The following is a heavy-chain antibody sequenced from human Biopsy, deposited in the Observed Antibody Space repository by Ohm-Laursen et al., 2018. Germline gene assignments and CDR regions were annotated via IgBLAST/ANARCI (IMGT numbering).Heavy chain of an antibody. Sequence: SLRLSCAASGFTFDDHVMHWVRQAPGKGLEWVAAIYNDGINEYYADSVKGRFTISRDDSKNTLYLQMNSLRVEDTAVFYCARDLRGHWFFDLWGRGTLVTVSS. V-gene: IGHV3-33*08. CDR2: IYNDGINE. CDR3: ARDLRGHWFFDL. CDR1: GFTFDDHV. J-gene: IGHJ2*01. D-gene: IGHD5/OR15-5a*01.